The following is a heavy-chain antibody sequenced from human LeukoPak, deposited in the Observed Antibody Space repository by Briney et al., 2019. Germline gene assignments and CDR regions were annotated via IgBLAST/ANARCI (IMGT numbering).Heavy chain of an antibody. J-gene: IGHJ4*02. CDR1: GFTFSNAW. CDR3: ARESVLLWFGFDY. D-gene: IGHD3-10*01. Sequence: GGSLRLSCAASGFTFSNAWMSWVRQAPGKGLEWVANIKQDGSEKYYVDSVKGRFTISRDNAKNSLYLQMNSLRAEDTAVYYCARESVLLWFGFDYWGQGTLVTVSS. V-gene: IGHV3-7*01. CDR2: IKQDGSEK.